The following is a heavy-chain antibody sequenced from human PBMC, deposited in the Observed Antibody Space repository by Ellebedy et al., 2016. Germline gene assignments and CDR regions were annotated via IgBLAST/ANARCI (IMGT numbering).Heavy chain of an antibody. CDR3: ARDLRPYCTTTSCYAFDY. Sequence: GESLKISCAASGFTFSSYAMSWVRQAPGKGLEWVSAISGSGGSTYYADSVKGRFTISRDNSKNTLYLQMNSLRAEDTAVYYCARDLRPYCTTTSCYAFDYWGQGTLVTVSS. CDR1: GFTFSSYA. V-gene: IGHV3-23*01. CDR2: ISGSGGST. D-gene: IGHD2-2*01. J-gene: IGHJ4*02.